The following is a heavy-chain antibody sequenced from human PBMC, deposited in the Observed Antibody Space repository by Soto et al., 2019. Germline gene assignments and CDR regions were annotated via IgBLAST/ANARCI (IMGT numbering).Heavy chain of an antibody. D-gene: IGHD2-21*02. CDR3: ARVCGGDCHNGMDV. CDR1: GDSISSYY. CDR2: IYYSGST. J-gene: IGHJ6*02. Sequence: SETLSLTCTVSGDSISSYYWSWIRQPPGKGLEWIGDIYYSGSTNYNPSLKSRVTISVDTSKNQFSLKLSSVTAADTAVYYCARVCGGDCHNGMDVWGQGTTVTVSS. V-gene: IGHV4-59*12.